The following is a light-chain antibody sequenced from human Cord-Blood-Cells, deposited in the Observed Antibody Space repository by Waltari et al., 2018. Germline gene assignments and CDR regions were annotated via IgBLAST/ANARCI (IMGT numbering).Light chain of an antibody. CDR3: QTWGTGIQV. Sequence: QLVLTQSPSASASLGASVKLTCTLSSGHRSYAIARHQQQPGKGPRYLMKLNSAGRHSKGDGIPDRFSGSSSGAERYLTISSLQSEDEADYYCQTWGTGIQVFGGGTKLTVL. CDR1: SGHRSYA. J-gene: IGLJ2*01. CDR2: LNSAGRH. V-gene: IGLV4-69*01.